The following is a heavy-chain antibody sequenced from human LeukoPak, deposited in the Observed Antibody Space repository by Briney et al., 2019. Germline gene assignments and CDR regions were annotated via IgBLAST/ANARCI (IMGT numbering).Heavy chain of an antibody. CDR3: ARSRSASLTIFGVVIIDYYYYGMDV. Sequence: ASVKVSCKASGYTFTSYDINWVRQATGQGLEWMGWMNPNSGNTGYARKFQGRVTMTRNTSISTAYMELSSLRSEDTAVYYCARSRSASLTIFGVVIIDYYYYGMDVWGQGTTVTVSS. CDR1: GYTFTSYD. V-gene: IGHV1-8*01. J-gene: IGHJ6*02. CDR2: MNPNSGNT. D-gene: IGHD3-3*01.